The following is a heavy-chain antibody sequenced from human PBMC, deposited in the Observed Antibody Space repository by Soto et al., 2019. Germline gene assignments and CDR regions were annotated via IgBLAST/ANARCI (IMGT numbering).Heavy chain of an antibody. Sequence: QVQLVQSGAEVKKPGASVKVSCKASGYTFTSYGISWVRQAPGQGLEWMGWISAYNGNTNYAQKLQGRVTMTTDTSTSTANMELRSLRSDDTAVYYCARDNCSGGSCPVYYFDYWGQGTLVTVSS. V-gene: IGHV1-18*01. J-gene: IGHJ4*02. CDR2: ISAYNGNT. CDR1: GYTFTSYG. D-gene: IGHD2-15*01. CDR3: ARDNCSGGSCPVYYFDY.